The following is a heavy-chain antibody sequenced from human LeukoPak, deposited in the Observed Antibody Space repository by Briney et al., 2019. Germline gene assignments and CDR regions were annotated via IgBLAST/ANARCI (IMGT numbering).Heavy chain of an antibody. V-gene: IGHV3-30*04. CDR2: ISYDGSNK. CDR1: GFTFSSYA. CDR3: AKARIAARQTFDY. Sequence: GRSLRLSCAASGFTFSSYAMHWVRQAPGKGLEWVAVISYDGSNKYYADSVKGRFTISRDNSKNTLYLQMNSQRAEDTAVYYCAKARIAARQTFDYWGQGTLVTVSS. J-gene: IGHJ4*02. D-gene: IGHD6-6*01.